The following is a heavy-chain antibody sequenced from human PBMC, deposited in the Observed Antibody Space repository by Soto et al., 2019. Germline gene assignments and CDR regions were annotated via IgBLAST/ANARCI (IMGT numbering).Heavy chain of an antibody. CDR1: GGSISSYY. CDR2: INHSGST. J-gene: IGHJ6*02. CDR3: ARGVTMVRGVIRYYYYGMDV. D-gene: IGHD3-10*01. Sequence: SETLSLTCTVSGGSISSYYWSWIRQPPGKGLKWIGEINHSGSTNYNPSLKSRVTISVDTSKNQFSLKLSSVTAADTAVYYFARGVTMVRGVIRYYYYGMDVWGQGTTVTVSS. V-gene: IGHV4-34*01.